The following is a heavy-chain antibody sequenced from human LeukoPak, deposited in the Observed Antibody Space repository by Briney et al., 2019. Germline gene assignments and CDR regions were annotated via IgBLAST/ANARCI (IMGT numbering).Heavy chain of an antibody. D-gene: IGHD3-9*01. Sequence: ASVKVSCKASRYTFTGYYMHWVRQAPGQGLEWMGWINPDSGGTNYGQKFQGRVTMTRDTSISTAYMELSRLRSDDSVFHAGDGIRDFDSYYYMDVWGKGTTVTVSS. V-gene: IGHV1-2*02. CDR3: DGIRDFDSYYYMDV. CDR2: INPDSGGT. J-gene: IGHJ6*03. CDR1: RYTFTGYY.